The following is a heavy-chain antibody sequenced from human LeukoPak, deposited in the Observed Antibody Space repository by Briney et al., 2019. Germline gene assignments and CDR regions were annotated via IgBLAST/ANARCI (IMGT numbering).Heavy chain of an antibody. J-gene: IGHJ4*02. Sequence: GGSLRLSCAASGFTFSSYWMSWVRQAPGKGLEWVANIKQDGSEKYYVDSVKGRFTISRDNAKNSLYLQMNSLRAEDTALYYCAKAVWDTVTNEVFDYWGQGTLVTVSS. D-gene: IGHD4-17*01. V-gene: IGHV3-7*03. CDR3: AKAVWDTVTNEVFDY. CDR2: IKQDGSEK. CDR1: GFTFSSYW.